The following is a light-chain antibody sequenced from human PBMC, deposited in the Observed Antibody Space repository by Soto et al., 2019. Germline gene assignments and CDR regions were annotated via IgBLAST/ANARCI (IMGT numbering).Light chain of an antibody. CDR3: QQTFSFPHT. V-gene: IGKV1-39*01. Sequence: DIQMTQSPSSLSASVGHRVTITCRASQTINTFLHWYQQKPGHAPNLLIYSASTLQPGVPSRFSGSGSGTDFTLTISSLQPEDFATYCCQQTFSFPHTFGPGTKVDLK. CDR1: QTINTF. CDR2: SAS. J-gene: IGKJ3*01.